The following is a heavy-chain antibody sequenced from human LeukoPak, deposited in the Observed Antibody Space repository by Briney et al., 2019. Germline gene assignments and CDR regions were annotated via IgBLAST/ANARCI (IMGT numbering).Heavy chain of an antibody. Sequence: SVRLSCKASGYTFTIYYMHWVPQAPGQGLEWMVIINPSGGSTSYAQKFQGRVTMTRDMSTSTVYMELSSLRSEDTAVYYCAREQTEGYYYDSSGYMNYWGQGTLVTVSS. J-gene: IGHJ4*02. CDR3: AREQTEGYYYDSSGYMNY. V-gene: IGHV1-46*01. CDR2: INPSGGST. D-gene: IGHD3-22*01. CDR1: GYTFTIYY.